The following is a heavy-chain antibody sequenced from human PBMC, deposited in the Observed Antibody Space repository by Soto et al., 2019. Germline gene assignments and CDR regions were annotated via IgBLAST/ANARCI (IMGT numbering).Heavy chain of an antibody. V-gene: IGHV4-39*01. CDR2: IYYSGST. CDR1: GDSISSNSFC. CDR3: ARSLKWEFLT. J-gene: IGHJ5*02. D-gene: IGHD1-26*01. Sequence: SETLSLTCTGSGDSISSNSFCWGWIRQPPGKGLEWIGSIYYSGSTYYNPSLKSRVTISVDTSENQFSLKLSSVTAADTAVYYCARSLKWEFLTWGQGTLVTVS.